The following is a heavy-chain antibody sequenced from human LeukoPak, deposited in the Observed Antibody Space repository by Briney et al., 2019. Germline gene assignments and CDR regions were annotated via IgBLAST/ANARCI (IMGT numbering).Heavy chain of an antibody. J-gene: IGHJ4*02. V-gene: IGHV4-34*01. Sequence: SETLSLTCAVYGGSFSGYYWSWIRQPPGKGLEWIGEINHSGSTNYNPSLKSRVTISVDTSKNQFSLKLSSVTAADTAAYYCARLRRFLESDYWGQGTLVTVSS. CDR3: ARLRRFLESDY. D-gene: IGHD3-3*01. CDR2: INHSGST. CDR1: GGSFSGYY.